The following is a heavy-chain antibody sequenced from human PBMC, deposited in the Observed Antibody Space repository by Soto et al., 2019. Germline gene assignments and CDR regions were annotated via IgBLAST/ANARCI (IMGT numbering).Heavy chain of an antibody. V-gene: IGHV3-33*01. J-gene: IGHJ6*02. CDR1: GFTFRSYG. CDR2: IWLDGSNK. Sequence: QMQLVESGGGVVQPGRSLRLSCAASGFTFRSYGIHWVRQAPGKGLEWVALIWLDGSNKYYVDSVKGRFAVSRDNSKNTLYLQMNSLRVEDTAVYYCARDRLVPYGYGMDVWGQGTTVTVSS. D-gene: IGHD2-2*01. CDR3: ARDRLVPYGYGMDV.